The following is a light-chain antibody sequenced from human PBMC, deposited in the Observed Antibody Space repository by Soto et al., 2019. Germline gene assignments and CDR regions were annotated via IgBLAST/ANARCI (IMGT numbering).Light chain of an antibody. Sequence: QLVLTQSPSASASLGASVKLTCTLSSGHSSYAIAWHQQQPEKGPRYLMKLSSDGSHSKGDGIPDRFSGSXXGXXRYLTISSLQSEDEADYYCQTWDTGARVVFGGGTKLTVL. J-gene: IGLJ2*01. CDR2: LSSDGSH. CDR1: SGHSSYA. V-gene: IGLV4-69*01. CDR3: QTWDTGARVV.